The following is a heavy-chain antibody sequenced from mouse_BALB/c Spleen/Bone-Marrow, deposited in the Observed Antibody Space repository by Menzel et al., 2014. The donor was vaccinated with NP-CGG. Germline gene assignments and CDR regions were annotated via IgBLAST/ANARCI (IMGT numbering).Heavy chain of an antibody. J-gene: IGHJ2*01. CDR3: ARYRLGTYFDY. Sequence: EVQLQQSGAELVKPGASVKLSCTASGFKIKDTYMHWVRQRPEQGLEWIGRIDPANGDTRYDPKFQGKATITADTSSSTAYLQLSSLTSKDTAVYCCARYRLGTYFDYWGQGTTLTVSS. V-gene: IGHV14-3*02. D-gene: IGHD2-14*01. CDR2: IDPANGDT. CDR1: GFKIKDTY.